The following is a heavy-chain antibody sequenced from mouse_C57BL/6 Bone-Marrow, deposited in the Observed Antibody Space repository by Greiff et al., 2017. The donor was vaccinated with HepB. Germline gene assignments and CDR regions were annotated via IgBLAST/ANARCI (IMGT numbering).Heavy chain of an antibody. Sequence: EVQRVESGGGLVKPGGSLKLSCAASGFTFSDYGMHWVRQAPEKGLEWVAYISTGISTIYYADTVKGRSTIARDTAKNTLFLQITSVKSEDTAIYYCATFYGLDYWGQGTTLTVSS. V-gene: IGHV5-17*01. CDR2: ISTGISTI. CDR1: GFTFSDYG. J-gene: IGHJ2*01. CDR3: ATFYGLDY. D-gene: IGHD1-1*02.